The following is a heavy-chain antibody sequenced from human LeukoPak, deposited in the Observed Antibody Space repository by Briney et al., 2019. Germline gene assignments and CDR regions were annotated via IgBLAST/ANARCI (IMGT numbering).Heavy chain of an antibody. CDR2: ISSSSTI. V-gene: IGHV3-69-1*01. Sequence: GRSLRLSCAASGFTFDDYAMHWVRQAPGKGLEWVSYISSSSTIYYADSVKGRFTISRDNAKNSLYLQMNSLRAEDTAVYYCARGGSSGSMIYWGQGTLVTVSS. CDR3: ARGGSSGSMIY. CDR1: GFTFDDYA. J-gene: IGHJ4*02. D-gene: IGHD3-22*01.